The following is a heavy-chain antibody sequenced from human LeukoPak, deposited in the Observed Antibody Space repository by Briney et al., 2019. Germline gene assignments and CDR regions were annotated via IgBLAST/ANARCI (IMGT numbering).Heavy chain of an antibody. CDR3: ARVVPDTPSEYYYYGMDV. Sequence: ASVTVSCKASGGTFSSYAISWVRQAPGQGLEWMGGIIPIFGTANYAQKFQGRVTITADESTSTAYMELSSLRSEDTAVYYGARVVPDTPSEYYYYGMDVWGKGTTVTVSS. CDR2: IIPIFGTA. J-gene: IGHJ6*04. D-gene: IGHD2-2*01. V-gene: IGHV1-69*13. CDR1: GGTFSSYA.